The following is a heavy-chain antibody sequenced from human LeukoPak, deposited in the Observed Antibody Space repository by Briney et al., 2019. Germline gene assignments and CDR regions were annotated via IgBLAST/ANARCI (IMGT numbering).Heavy chain of an antibody. CDR1: GYSFTSYW. Sequence: SGESLKISCKGSGYSFTSYWIGWVRQMPGKGLEWMGIIYPGDSDTRYSPSSQGQVTISADKSISTAYLQWSSLKASDTAMYYCARQGGIAVAGNYFDYWGQGTLVTVSS. V-gene: IGHV5-51*01. CDR2: IYPGDSDT. J-gene: IGHJ4*02. CDR3: ARQGGIAVAGNYFDY. D-gene: IGHD6-19*01.